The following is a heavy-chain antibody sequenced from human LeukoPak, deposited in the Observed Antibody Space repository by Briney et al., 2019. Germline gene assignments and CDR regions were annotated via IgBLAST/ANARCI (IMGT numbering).Heavy chain of an antibody. Sequence: PSETLSLTCTVSGPSISSSDYYWGWIRQPPGKGLEWIGSLYSGGLTYYNPSLKSRVTISVDTSKNPFSLKVTSVTAADTAVYSCASGGYSSGWYGSFDIWGQWTVVTVSS. CDR2: LYSGGLT. CDR3: ASGGYSSGWYGSFDI. J-gene: IGHJ3*02. V-gene: IGHV4-39*01. D-gene: IGHD6-19*01. CDR1: GPSISSSDYY.